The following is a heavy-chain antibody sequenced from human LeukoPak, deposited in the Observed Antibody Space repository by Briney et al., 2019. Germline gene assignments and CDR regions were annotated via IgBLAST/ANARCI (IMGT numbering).Heavy chain of an antibody. CDR3: ARSGITMVRGVIIQGKNWFDP. CDR2: INPNSGGT. V-gene: IGHV1-2*02. J-gene: IGHJ5*02. Sequence: ASVTVSCKASGYTFTGYYMHWVRQAPGQGLEWMGWINPNSGGTNYAQKFQGRVTMTRDTSISTAYMELSRLRSDDTAVYYCARSGITMVRGVIIQGKNWFDPWGQGTLVTVSS. D-gene: IGHD3-10*01. CDR1: GYTFTGYY.